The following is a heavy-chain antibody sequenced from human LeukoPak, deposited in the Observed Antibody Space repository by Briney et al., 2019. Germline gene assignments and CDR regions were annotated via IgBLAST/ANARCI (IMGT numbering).Heavy chain of an antibody. D-gene: IGHD3-22*01. J-gene: IGHJ4*02. CDR1: GYTFTGYY. CDR3: ARSYYDSSGYSIAFDY. CDR2: INPNSGGI. V-gene: IGHV1-2*02. Sequence: EASVKVSCKASGYTFTGYYMHWVRQAPGQGLEWMGWINPNSGGINYAQKFQGRVTMTRDTSISTAYMELSRLRSDDTAVYYCARSYYDSSGYSIAFDYWGQGTLVTVSS.